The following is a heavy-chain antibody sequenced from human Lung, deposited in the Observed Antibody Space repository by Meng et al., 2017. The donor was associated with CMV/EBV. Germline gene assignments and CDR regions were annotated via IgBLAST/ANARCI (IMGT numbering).Heavy chain of an antibody. D-gene: IGHD2-2*01. Sequence: GGSLRLXCAASGFTFSDYGFHWVRQAPGKGLEWVAFIRYDGSNNHYADSVKGRFTISRDNSKNTLYLQMNSLRTEDADVYYCAIYCSSTNCPGDYFDYWGQGTLVTVSS. J-gene: IGHJ4*03. CDR2: IRYDGSNN. V-gene: IGHV3-30*02. CDR1: GFTFSDYG. CDR3: AIYCSSTNCPGDYFDY.